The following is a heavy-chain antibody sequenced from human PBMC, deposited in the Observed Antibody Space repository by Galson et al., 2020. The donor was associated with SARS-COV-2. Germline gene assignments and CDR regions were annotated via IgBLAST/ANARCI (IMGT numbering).Heavy chain of an antibody. CDR3: ARMQNRLFDY. V-gene: IGHV5-10-1*01. CDR2: IDPSDSYT. CDR1: GYSFTSYW. J-gene: IGHJ4*02. D-gene: IGHD3-22*01. Sequence: HAESLKISCKGSGYSFTSYWNSWVRQMHRKGLEWMGRIDPSDSYTNYSPSFQGHVTIPADKSISTAYLQWSSLKASDTAMYYCARMQNRLFDYWGQGTLVTVSS.